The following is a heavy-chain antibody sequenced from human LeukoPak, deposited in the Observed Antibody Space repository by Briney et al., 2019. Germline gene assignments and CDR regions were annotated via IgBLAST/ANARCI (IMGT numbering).Heavy chain of an antibody. CDR3: ATKTYDFWSGYYRHDAFDI. CDR2: IRYDGSNK. V-gene: IGHV3-30*02. CDR1: GFTFSSYG. Sequence: PGGSLRLSCAASGFTFSSYGMHWVRQAPGKGLEWVAFIRYDGSNKYYADSVKGRFTISRDNSKNTLYLQMNSLRAEDTAVYYCATKTYDFWSGYYRHDAFDIWGQGTMVTVSS. J-gene: IGHJ3*02. D-gene: IGHD3-3*01.